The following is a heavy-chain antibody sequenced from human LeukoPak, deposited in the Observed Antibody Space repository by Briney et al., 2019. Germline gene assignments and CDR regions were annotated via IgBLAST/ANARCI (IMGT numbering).Heavy chain of an antibody. CDR2: IYSGGST. CDR1: GFTVSSNY. J-gene: IGHJ4*02. V-gene: IGHV3-53*01. CDR3: AKDSEDIVVVPAAFDY. Sequence: GGSLRLSCAASGFTVSSNYMSWVAKAPGKGLEGVSVIYSGGSTYYADSVKGRFTISRDNSKNTLYLQMNSLRAEDTAVYYCAKDSEDIVVVPAAFDYWGQGTLVTVSS. D-gene: IGHD2-2*01.